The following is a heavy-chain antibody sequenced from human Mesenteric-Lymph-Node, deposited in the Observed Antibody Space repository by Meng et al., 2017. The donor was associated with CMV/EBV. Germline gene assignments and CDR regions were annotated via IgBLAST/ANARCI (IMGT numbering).Heavy chain of an antibody. CDR3: ARVRSDCSGSTCYSGLFDY. V-gene: IGHV4-59*07. CDR2: IYYTGTT. CDR1: GGSINSYY. Sequence: SDTLSLTCTVSGGSINSYYWSWIRQPPGKGLEWIGYIYYTGTTKYNPSLKSRVTISVDTSKNQFSLKLSSVTAADTAVYYCARVRSDCSGSTCYSGLFDYWGQGTLVTVSS. J-gene: IGHJ4*02. D-gene: IGHD2-15*01.